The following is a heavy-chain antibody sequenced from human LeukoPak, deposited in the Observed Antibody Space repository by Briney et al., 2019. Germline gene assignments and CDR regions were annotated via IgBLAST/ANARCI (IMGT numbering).Heavy chain of an antibody. CDR3: AGTPYYYDSSGYYLADEGYYFDY. D-gene: IGHD3-22*01. Sequence: SETLSLTCTVSGGSISSYYWSWIRQPPGKGLEWIGYIYTSGSTNYNPSLKSRVTISVDTSKNQFSLKLSSVTAADTAVYYCAGTPYYYDSSGYYLADEGYYFDYWGQGALVTVSS. V-gene: IGHV4-4*09. J-gene: IGHJ4*02. CDR1: GGSISSYY. CDR2: IYTSGST.